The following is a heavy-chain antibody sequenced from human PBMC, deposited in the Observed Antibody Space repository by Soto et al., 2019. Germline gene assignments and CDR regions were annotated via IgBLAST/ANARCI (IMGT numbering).Heavy chain of an antibody. CDR3: ARTGTTFLDYYYYMDV. Sequence: SEPLSLSCTVSDVSISCYYWSCLRPPPGKGLEWIGYIYYSGSTNYNPSLKSRVTISVDTFKNQFSLKLSSVTAADTAVYYCARTGTTFLDYYYYMDVWGKGTTVTVSS. D-gene: IGHD1-7*01. CDR2: IYYSGST. J-gene: IGHJ6*03. CDR1: DVSISCYY. V-gene: IGHV4-59*01.